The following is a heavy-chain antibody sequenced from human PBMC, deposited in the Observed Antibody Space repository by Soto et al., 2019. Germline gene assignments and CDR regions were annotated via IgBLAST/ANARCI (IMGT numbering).Heavy chain of an antibody. CDR2: INHSGST. J-gene: IGHJ6*03. CDR1: GGSFIGYY. Sequence: SETLSLTCAVYGGSFIGYYWSWIRQPPGKGLEWIGEINHSGSTNYNPSLKSRVTISVDTSKNQFSLRLSSVTVADTAIYYCARGPETYYMDVWGKGTTVTVSS. CDR3: ARGPETYYMDV. V-gene: IGHV4-34*01.